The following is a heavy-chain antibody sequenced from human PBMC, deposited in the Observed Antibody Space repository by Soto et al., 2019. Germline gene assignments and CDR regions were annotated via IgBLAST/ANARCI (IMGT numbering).Heavy chain of an antibody. CDR3: AGEARNFNAFDI. V-gene: IGHV4-31*03. CDR2: IYYSGST. Sequence: SETLSLTCTVSGGSISSGGYYWSWIRQHPGKGLEWIGYIYYSGSTYYNPSLKSRVTISVDTSKNQFSLKPSSVTAADTAVYYCAGEARNFNAFDIWGQGTMVTVSS. CDR1: GGSISSGGYY. J-gene: IGHJ3*02.